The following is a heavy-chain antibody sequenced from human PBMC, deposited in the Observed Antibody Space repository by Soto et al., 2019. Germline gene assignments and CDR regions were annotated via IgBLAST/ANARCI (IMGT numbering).Heavy chain of an antibody. Sequence: KPSETLSLTCTVSGGSISSGDYYWSWIRQPPGKGLELIAYIFYSGSTYYNPSLKSRITMSVDTSKNQFSLKVISVTAADTAIYYCARGRGYYYDSSAFNWFHXWGQGTRVTVSX. CDR3: ARGRGYYYDSSAFNWFHX. V-gene: IGHV4-30-4*01. CDR2: IFYSGST. D-gene: IGHD3-22*01. J-gene: IGHJ5*02. CDR1: GGSISSGDYY.